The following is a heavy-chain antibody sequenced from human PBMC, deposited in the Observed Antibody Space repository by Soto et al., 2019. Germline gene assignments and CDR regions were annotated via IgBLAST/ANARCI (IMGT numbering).Heavy chain of an antibody. D-gene: IGHD3-9*01. CDR3: ARLEGLATISYYFDF. CDR1: DDSINSDKYY. CDR2: VYYRVNA. V-gene: IGHV4-39*01. Sequence: PSETLSLTCSVSDDSINSDKYYWGWIRQPPGKGLEWIGSVYYRVNAYNNPSLQTRVTISLDKSKSQFSLKLNSVTAADSAVYFCARLEGLATISYYFDFWGPGALVTVSS. J-gene: IGHJ4*02.